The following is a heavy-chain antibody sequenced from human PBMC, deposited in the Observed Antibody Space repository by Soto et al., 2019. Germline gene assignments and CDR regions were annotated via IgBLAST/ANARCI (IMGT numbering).Heavy chain of an antibody. J-gene: IGHJ4*02. Sequence: EVQLVESGGGLVQPGGSLRLSCVASGFTFSNYWMTWVRQAPGKGLEWVANIQQDGRNKYYVDSLRGRFTISRDNAMSSLFLHLSSLRAEDTAIYYCARESLAVAGEGYYFDYWGQGTLVTVSS. D-gene: IGHD6-19*01. CDR1: GFTFSNYW. V-gene: IGHV3-7*03. CDR3: ARESLAVAGEGYYFDY. CDR2: IQQDGRNK.